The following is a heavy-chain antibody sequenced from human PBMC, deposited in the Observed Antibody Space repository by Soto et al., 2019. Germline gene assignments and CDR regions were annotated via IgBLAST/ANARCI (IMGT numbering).Heavy chain of an antibody. V-gene: IGHV1-8*01. J-gene: IGHJ5*02. CDR1: GYTFTSYD. CDR3: ARPPSGVVGAPRINWFDP. D-gene: IGHD2-15*01. CDR2: MNPNSGNT. Sequence: QVQLVQSGAEVKKPGASVKVSCKASGYTFTSYDINWVRQATGQGLEWMGWMNPNSGNTGYAQKFQGRVTMTRNTSISTAYMELSSLRSEDTAVYYCARPPSGVVGAPRINWFDPWGQGTRVTVSS.